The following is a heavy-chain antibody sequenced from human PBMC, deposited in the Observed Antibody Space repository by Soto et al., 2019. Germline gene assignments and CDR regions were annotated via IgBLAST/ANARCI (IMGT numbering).Heavy chain of an antibody. J-gene: IGHJ6*02. D-gene: IGHD3-3*01. CDR1: GFTFSSYA. CDR2: ISGSGGST. Sequence: GGSLRLSCAASGFTFSSYAMSWVRQAPGKGLEWVSAISGSGGSTYYADSVKGRFTISRDNSKNTLYLQMNSLRAEDTAVYYCAKCKYDFWRGSMDVWGQGTTVTVSS. V-gene: IGHV3-23*01. CDR3: AKCKYDFWRGSMDV.